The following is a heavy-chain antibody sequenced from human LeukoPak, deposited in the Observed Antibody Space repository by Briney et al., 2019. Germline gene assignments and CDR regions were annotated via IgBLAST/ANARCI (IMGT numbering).Heavy chain of an antibody. J-gene: IGHJ4*02. D-gene: IGHD1-26*01. CDR2: ISSSSSTI. CDR3: ARGLSIVGATSLDY. CDR1: GFTFSSYS. Sequence: PGGSLRLSCAASGFTFSSYSMNWVRQAPGKGLEWVSYISSSSSTIYYADSVKGRFTISRDNAKNSLYLQMNSLRAEDTAVYYCARGLSIVGATSLDYWGQGTVVTVSS. V-gene: IGHV3-48*04.